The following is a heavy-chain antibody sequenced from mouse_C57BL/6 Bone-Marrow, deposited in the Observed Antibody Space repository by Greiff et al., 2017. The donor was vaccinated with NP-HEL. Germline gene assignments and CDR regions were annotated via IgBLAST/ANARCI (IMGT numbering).Heavy chain of an antibody. CDR3: ARAQRY. J-gene: IGHJ4*01. CDR1: GFTFSSYA. CDR2: ISDGGSYT. Sequence: EVQGVESGGGLVKPGGSLKLSCAASGFTFSSYAMSWVRQTPEKRLEWVATISDGGSYTYYPDNVKGRFTISRDNAKNNLYLQMSHLKSEDTAMYYCARAQRYWGQGTSVTVSS. V-gene: IGHV5-4*01.